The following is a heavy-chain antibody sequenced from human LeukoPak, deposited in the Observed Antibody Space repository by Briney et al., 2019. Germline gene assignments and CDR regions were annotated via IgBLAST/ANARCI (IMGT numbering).Heavy chain of an antibody. V-gene: IGHV3-21*01. CDR3: ASPGGQAYCSSTSCPRGVDAAFDI. CDR1: GFTFGSYS. Sequence: GGSLRLSCAASGFTFGSYSMNWVRQAPGKGLEWVSSISSSSSYIYYADSVKGRFTISRDNAKNSLYLQMNSLRAEDTAVYYCASPGGQAYCSSTSCPRGVDAAFDIWGQGTMVTVSS. J-gene: IGHJ3*02. D-gene: IGHD2-2*01. CDR2: ISSSSSYI.